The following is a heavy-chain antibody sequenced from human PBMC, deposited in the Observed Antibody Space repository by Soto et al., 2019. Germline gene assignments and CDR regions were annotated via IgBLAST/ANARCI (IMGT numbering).Heavy chain of an antibody. Sequence: QVQLQESGPGLVKPSQTLSLTCTVSGGSISSGDYYWSWIRQPPGKGLEWIGYIYYSGSTYYNPSLKSRVTISVDTSKNQFSLKLSSVTAADTAVYYCARDGAGYDILTGYYRRAEAFDIWGQGTMVTVSS. CDR2: IYYSGST. CDR1: GGSISSGDYY. V-gene: IGHV4-30-4*01. J-gene: IGHJ3*02. CDR3: ARDGAGYDILTGYYRRAEAFDI. D-gene: IGHD3-9*01.